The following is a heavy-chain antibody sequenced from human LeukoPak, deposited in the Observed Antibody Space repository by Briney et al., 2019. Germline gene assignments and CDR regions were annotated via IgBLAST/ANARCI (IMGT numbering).Heavy chain of an antibody. V-gene: IGHV3-21*01. CDR1: GFTFSSHS. D-gene: IGHD3-16*01. J-gene: IGHJ4*02. CDR3: ARSHPKLGELTEDDY. CDR2: ISSSSRYI. Sequence: SGGSLRLSCAASGFTFSSHSMNWVRQAPGKGLEWVSSISSSSRYIYYADSVKGRFTISRDNGKNSLYLQMNSLRADDAAVYYCARSHPKLGELTEDDYWGQGTLVTVSS.